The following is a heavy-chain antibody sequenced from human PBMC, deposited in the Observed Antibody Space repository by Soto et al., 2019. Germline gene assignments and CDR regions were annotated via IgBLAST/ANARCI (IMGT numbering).Heavy chain of an antibody. J-gene: IGHJ4*02. CDR1: GFTFSSDA. D-gene: IGHD5-12*01. Sequence: EVQLWESVGGLVQPGGSPRFACAASGFTFSSDAMSWVRQAPGKRLQWVSAISGGGDSTYYASSAKGRFTISRDNSKNTRYLHMTGHSAEDTAVYYYAKEGPWREYDYWGQGSLVPVSS. CDR3: AKEGPWREYDY. CDR2: ISGGGDST. V-gene: IGHV3-23*01.